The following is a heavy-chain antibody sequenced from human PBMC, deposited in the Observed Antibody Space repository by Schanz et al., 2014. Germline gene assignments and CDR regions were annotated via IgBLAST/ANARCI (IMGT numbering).Heavy chain of an antibody. CDR1: GFGFSSYS. D-gene: IGHD5-18*01. V-gene: IGHV3-48*01. Sequence: EVQLLESGGGLVQPGGSLRLSCAASGFGFSSYSMNWVRQAPGKGLEWVSYVSRSTPDIYYADSVKGRFTMSRDNAKNSVFLQMNNLRAEDTAVYYCVRVSFADPRLYRGMDRDIDYWGQGTLVTVSS. J-gene: IGHJ4*02. CDR3: VRVSFADPRLYRGMDRDIDY. CDR2: VSRSTPDI.